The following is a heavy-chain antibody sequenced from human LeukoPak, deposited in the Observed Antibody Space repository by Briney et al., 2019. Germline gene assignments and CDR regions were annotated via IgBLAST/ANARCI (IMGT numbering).Heavy chain of an antibody. V-gene: IGHV3-21*01. CDR1: GFTFRDYT. CDR3: ARASTEYAVTDGFDT. CDR2: VSFGSSYI. Sequence: KPGGSLRLSCAASGFTFRDYTMNWVRQSPGKGLQWVSYVSFGSSYISYADSLKGRFTISRDDAKSSVYLEMTSLRAEDTAVYYCARASTEYAVTDGFDTWGPGTLVTVPS. J-gene: IGHJ5*02. D-gene: IGHD4-17*01.